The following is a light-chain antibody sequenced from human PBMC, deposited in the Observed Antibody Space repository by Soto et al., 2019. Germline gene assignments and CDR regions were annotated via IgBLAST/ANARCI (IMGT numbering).Light chain of an antibody. CDR3: AAWDDSLSGRV. Sequence: QSVLTQPPSASGTPGQRVTISCSGSSSNIGSNYVYWYQQLPGMAPKLLIYRNNQRPSGVPDRFSGSKSGTSASLAISGLRSEDEADYYCAAWDDSLSGRVFGGGTKLTVL. J-gene: IGLJ2*01. CDR1: SSNIGSNY. CDR2: RNN. V-gene: IGLV1-47*01.